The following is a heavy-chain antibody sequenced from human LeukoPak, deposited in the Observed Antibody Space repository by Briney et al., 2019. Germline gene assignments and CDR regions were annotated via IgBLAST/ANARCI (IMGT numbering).Heavy chain of an antibody. CDR3: ASVTRSYSGSYPYYYYYMDV. D-gene: IGHD1-26*01. CDR1: GGSISSYY. J-gene: IGHJ6*03. CDR2: IYYSGST. V-gene: IGHV4-59*01. Sequence: SETLSLTCTVPGGSISSYYWSWIRQPPGKGLECSGYIYYSGSTNYNPSLKSRVTISVDTSKNQFSLKLSSVTAADTAVYYCASVTRSYSGSYPYYYYYMDVWGKGTTVTVSS.